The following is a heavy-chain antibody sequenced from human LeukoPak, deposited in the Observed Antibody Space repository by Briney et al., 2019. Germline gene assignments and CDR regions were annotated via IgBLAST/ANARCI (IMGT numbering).Heavy chain of an antibody. CDR2: ISAYNGNT. V-gene: IGHV1-18*01. CDR3: ARDRKSYYDFWSGYLRNDY. J-gene: IGHJ4*02. CDR1: GYTFTSYG. Sequence: ASVKVSCKASGYTFTSYGISWVRQAPGQGLEWMGGISAYNGNTNYAQKLQGRVTMTTDTSTSTAYMELRSLRSDDTAVYYCARDRKSYYDFWSGYLRNDYWGQGTLVTVSS. D-gene: IGHD3-3*01.